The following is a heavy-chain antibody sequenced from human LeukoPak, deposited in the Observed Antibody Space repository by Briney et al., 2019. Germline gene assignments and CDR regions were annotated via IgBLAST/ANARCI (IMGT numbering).Heavy chain of an antibody. CDR2: IIPILGIA. Sequence: ASVKLSCKTSGYVFTAYYIHWVRQAPGQGLEWMGRIIPILGIANYAQKFQGRVTITADKSTSTAYMELSSLRSEDTAVYYCARLLDTGYYDSSGYLFDYWGQGTLVTVSS. V-gene: IGHV1-69*02. CDR3: ARLLDTGYYDSSGYLFDY. CDR1: GYVFTAYY. J-gene: IGHJ4*02. D-gene: IGHD3-22*01.